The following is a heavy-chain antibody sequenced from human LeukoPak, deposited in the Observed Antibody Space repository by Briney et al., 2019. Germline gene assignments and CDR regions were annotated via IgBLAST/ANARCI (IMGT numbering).Heavy chain of an antibody. V-gene: IGHV4-30-2*01. Sequence: PSQTLSLTCTVPGGSISSGGYYWSWIRQPPGKGLEWIGYIYHSGSTYYNPSLKSRVTISVDRSKNQFSLKLSSVTAADTAVYYCARGGFDGEGYYFDYWGQGTLVTVSS. J-gene: IGHJ4*02. CDR1: GGSISSGGYY. D-gene: IGHD3-10*01. CDR2: IYHSGST. CDR3: ARGGFDGEGYYFDY.